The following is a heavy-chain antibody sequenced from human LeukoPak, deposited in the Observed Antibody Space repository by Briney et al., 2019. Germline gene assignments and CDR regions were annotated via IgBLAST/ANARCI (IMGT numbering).Heavy chain of an antibody. V-gene: IGHV1-69*04. CDR1: GGTFSSYA. CDR2: IIPILGIA. CDR3: AREKEGATVY. J-gene: IGHJ4*02. D-gene: IGHD1-26*01. Sequence: SVKVSCKSSGGTFSSYAIIWVRQAPGQGLEWMGRIIPILGIANYAQKFQGRVTITADKSTSTAYMELSSLRSEDTAVYYCAREKEGATVYWGQGTLVTVSS.